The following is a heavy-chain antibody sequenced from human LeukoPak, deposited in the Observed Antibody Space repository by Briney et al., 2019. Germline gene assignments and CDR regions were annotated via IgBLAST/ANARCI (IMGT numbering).Heavy chain of an antibody. CDR1: GFTFSSYG. J-gene: IGHJ4*02. D-gene: IGHD3-9*01. CDR3: AKDNYDILTGYLDY. CDR2: ISYDGSNK. V-gene: IGHV3-30*18. Sequence: GGSLRLSCAASGFTFSSYGMHWVRQAPGKGLEWVAVISYDGSNKYYADSVKGRFTISRDNSKNTLYLQMNSLGAEDTAVYYCAKDNYDILTGYLDYWGQGTLVTVSS.